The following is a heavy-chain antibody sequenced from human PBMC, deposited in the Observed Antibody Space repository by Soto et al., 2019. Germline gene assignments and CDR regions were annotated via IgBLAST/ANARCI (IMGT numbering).Heavy chain of an antibody. CDR2: IRSKPNNYAT. Sequence: EVQLVESGGGLVQPGGSLKLSCAASGFTFSGSAMHWVRQASGKGLEWVGRIRSKPNNYATAYGATVKGRFTISRDDSKNTAYLQMNSLNTEDTAVYYWSRQASDFWSGKPQYYMDVWGKGTPVTVSS. J-gene: IGHJ6*03. V-gene: IGHV3-73*01. CDR1: GFTFSGSA. CDR3: SRQASDFWSGKPQYYMDV. D-gene: IGHD3-3*01.